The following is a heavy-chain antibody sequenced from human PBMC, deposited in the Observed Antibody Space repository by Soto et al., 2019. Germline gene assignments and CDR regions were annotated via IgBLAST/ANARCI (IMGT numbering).Heavy chain of an antibody. Sequence: QVQLQESGPGLVKPSQTLSLTCTVSGGSISSGGYYWSWIRQHPGKSLEWIGYIYYSGSTYYNPSLKSRVTISVDTSKNQFSLKLSSVTAAYTAVYYCARREPLWFGLDYWGQGTLVTVSS. V-gene: IGHV4-31*03. D-gene: IGHD3-10*01. CDR1: GGSISSGGYY. CDR2: IYYSGST. J-gene: IGHJ4*02. CDR3: ARREPLWFGLDY.